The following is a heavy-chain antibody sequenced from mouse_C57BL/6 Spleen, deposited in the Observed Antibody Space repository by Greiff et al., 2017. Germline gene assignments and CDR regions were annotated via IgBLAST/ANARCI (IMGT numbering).Heavy chain of an antibody. D-gene: IGHD2-4*01. Sequence: VQLQQSGAELVRPGASVTLSCKASGYTFTDYEMNWVKQTPVHGLEWIGAIDPETGGTAYNQKFKGKAILTADKSSSTAYMELRSLTSDVSAFYNCTNGDYDLNWGQGTLVTVSA. CDR1: GYTFTDYE. CDR3: TNGDYDLN. V-gene: IGHV1-15*01. CDR2: IDPETGGT. J-gene: IGHJ3*01.